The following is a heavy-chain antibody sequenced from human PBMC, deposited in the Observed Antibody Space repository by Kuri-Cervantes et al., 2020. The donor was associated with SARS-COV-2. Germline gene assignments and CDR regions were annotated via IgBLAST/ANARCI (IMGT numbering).Heavy chain of an antibody. D-gene: IGHD2-2*01. CDR1: GFTFSSYA. V-gene: IGHV3-30-3*01. J-gene: IGHJ4*02. CDR2: ISYDGSNK. CDR3: ARTLGEDIVVVPAATFDY. Sequence: GESLKISCAASGFTFSSYAMHWVRQAPGKGLEWVAVISYDGSNKYYADSVKSRFTISRDNSKNTLYLQMNSLRAEDTAVYYCARTLGEDIVVVPAATFDYWGQGTLVTVSS.